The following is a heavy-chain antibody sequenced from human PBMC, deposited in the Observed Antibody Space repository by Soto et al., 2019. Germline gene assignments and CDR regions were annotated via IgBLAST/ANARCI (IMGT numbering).Heavy chain of an antibody. D-gene: IGHD2-15*01. V-gene: IGHV3-74*01. CDR3: ARTFVDGMAGFGP. Sequence: PGGSVRLSCAASGFTLSTYWMHWVRQVPGKGLVWVSRISSGGTYTNYADSVKGRFTIPRDSARNTLFLQMNYLTGEDTAVYYCARTFVDGMAGFGPWGQGTLVTVSS. CDR2: ISSGGTYT. CDR1: GFTLSTYW. J-gene: IGHJ5*02.